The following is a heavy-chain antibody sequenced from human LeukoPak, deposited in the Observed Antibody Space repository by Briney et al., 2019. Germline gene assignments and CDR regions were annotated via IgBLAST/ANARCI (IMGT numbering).Heavy chain of an antibody. J-gene: IGHJ3*02. Sequence: GESLKISCTASGYRFTSYWIGWVRQMPGKGLGWMGVIYGGDFKTRYSPSFQGQVTISADKSISTAYLQWSSLKASDTAMYYCARPGGGASAIDYQYDFFDIWGQGTMVTVSP. V-gene: IGHV5-51*01. CDR3: ARPGGGASAIDYQYDFFDI. CDR1: GYRFTSYW. CDR2: IYGGDFKT. D-gene: IGHD3/OR15-3a*01.